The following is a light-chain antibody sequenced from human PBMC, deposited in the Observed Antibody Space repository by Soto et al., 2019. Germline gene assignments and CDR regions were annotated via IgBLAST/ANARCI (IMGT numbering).Light chain of an antibody. CDR3: NSYTSSAPFYV. CDR2: DVN. V-gene: IGLV2-14*03. Sequence: QSVLTQPASVSGSPGQSITISCTGASTDVDGYDYVSWYQQHPGQAPKLIIFDVNNRPSGVSSRFSGSKSGDTASLTISGLQAEDDADYYCNSYTSSAPFYVFGTGTKVTVL. J-gene: IGLJ1*01. CDR1: STDVDGYDY.